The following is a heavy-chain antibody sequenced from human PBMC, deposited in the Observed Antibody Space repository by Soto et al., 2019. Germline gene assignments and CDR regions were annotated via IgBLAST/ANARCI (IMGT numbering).Heavy chain of an antibody. V-gene: IGHV3-23*01. J-gene: IGHJ2*01. CDR3: AKRTTGWYFDL. CDR2: ISGSGGST. Sequence: EVQLLESGGGLVQPGGSLRLSCAASGFTFTSYAMNWVRQAPGKGLEWVSVISGSGGSTYYADSVKGRFTISRDNSKNTLYLHMNSLRAEDTAVYYCAKRTTGWYFDLWGRGTLVTVSS. CDR1: GFTFTSYA.